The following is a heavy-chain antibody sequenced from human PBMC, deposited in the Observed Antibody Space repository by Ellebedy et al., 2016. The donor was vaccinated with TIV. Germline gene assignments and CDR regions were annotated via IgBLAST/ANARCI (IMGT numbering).Heavy chain of an antibody. CDR1: GFTFGNYA. J-gene: IGHJ4*02. Sequence: PGGSLRLSCAASGFTFGNYAMSWVRQAPGKGLAWVSSISGSADSTYYADSVKGRFTISRDKSRKTLFLQMKSLRAEDTAVYYCAKEGGYSYGYRGNDYWGQGTLVTVSS. V-gene: IGHV3-23*01. D-gene: IGHD5-18*01. CDR3: AKEGGYSYGYRGNDY. CDR2: ISGSADST.